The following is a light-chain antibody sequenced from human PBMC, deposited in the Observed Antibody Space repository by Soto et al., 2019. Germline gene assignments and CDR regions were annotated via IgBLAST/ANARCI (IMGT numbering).Light chain of an antibody. J-gene: IGKJ3*01. CDR1: QGIRTS. Sequence: DTQMTQSPSSLSASIGDRVTITCRASQGIRTSVACYQQKPGKVPNLRIYAASTLQSGVPSRVSGSGSSTDFTLTMSSLQPEDVATYYCQKYNSAPYTFGPGTKVDIK. CDR3: QKYNSAPYT. CDR2: AAS. V-gene: IGKV1-27*01.